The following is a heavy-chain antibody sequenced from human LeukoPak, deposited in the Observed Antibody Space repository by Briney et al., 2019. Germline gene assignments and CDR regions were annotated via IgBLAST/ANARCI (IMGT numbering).Heavy chain of an antibody. Sequence: KPSETLSLTCTASGGSISSYYWSWIRQPAGKGLEWIGRIYTSGSANYNPSLKSRVTMSVDTSKNQFSLKLSSVTAADTAVYYCARVRRVYSSGWYGSPGGYYGMDVWGQGTTVTVSS. CDR1: GGSISSYY. CDR3: ARVRRVYSSGWYGSPGGYYGMDV. D-gene: IGHD6-19*01. CDR2: IYTSGSA. J-gene: IGHJ6*02. V-gene: IGHV4-4*07.